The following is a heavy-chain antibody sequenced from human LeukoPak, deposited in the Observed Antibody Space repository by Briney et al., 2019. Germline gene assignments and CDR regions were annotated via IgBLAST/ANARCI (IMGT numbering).Heavy chain of an antibody. J-gene: IGHJ6*03. CDR1: GYTFTGYY. Sequence: ASVKVSCKASGYTFTGYYMHWVRQAPGQGLEWMGWINPNSGGTNYAQKFQGWVTMTRDTSISTAYMELSRLRSDDTAVYYCARESDVIAAAGRYYYMDVWGKGTTVTVSS. V-gene: IGHV1-2*04. CDR3: ARESDVIAAAGRYYYMDV. D-gene: IGHD6-13*01. CDR2: INPNSGGT.